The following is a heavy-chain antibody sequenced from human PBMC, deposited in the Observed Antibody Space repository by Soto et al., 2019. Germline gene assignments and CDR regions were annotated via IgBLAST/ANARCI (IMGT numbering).Heavy chain of an antibody. CDR2: ISYDGSNK. CDR1: GFTFSSYG. Sequence: GGSLRLSCAASGFTFSSYGMHWVRQAPGKGLEWVAVISYDGSNKYYADSVKGRFTISRDNSRNTLFLQMNSLRAEDTAVYYCAKEVGHANWGQGILVTVSS. J-gene: IGHJ4*02. CDR3: AKEVGHAN. D-gene: IGHD2-8*01. V-gene: IGHV3-30*18.